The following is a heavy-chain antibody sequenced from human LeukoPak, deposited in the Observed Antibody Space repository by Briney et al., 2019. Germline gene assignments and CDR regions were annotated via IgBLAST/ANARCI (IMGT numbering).Heavy chain of an antibody. CDR3: ARVRQQLVRYYYYMDV. D-gene: IGHD6-13*01. V-gene: IGHV4-59*01. Sequence: SETLSLTCTVSGGSLSSYYWSWIRQPPGKGLEWIGYIYYSGSTNYNPSLTSRVTISVDTSKNQFSLKLSSVTAADTAVYYCARVRQQLVRYYYYMDVWGKGTTVTVSS. CDR2: IYYSGST. CDR1: GGSLSSYY. J-gene: IGHJ6*03.